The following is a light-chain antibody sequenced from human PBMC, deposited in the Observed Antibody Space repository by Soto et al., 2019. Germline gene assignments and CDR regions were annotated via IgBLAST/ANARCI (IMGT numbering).Light chain of an antibody. CDR2: GNT. V-gene: IGLV1-40*01. CDR3: LSFDSSLSVV. J-gene: IGLJ2*01. Sequence: QAVVTQPPSVCGAPGQRVTISCTGSSSNIGAGYDVHWYQQLPGRAPKLLIYGNTNRPSGVPDRFSGSKSGTSASLAITGLQAEDEADYYCLSFDSSLSVVFGGGTKLTVL. CDR1: SSNIGAGYD.